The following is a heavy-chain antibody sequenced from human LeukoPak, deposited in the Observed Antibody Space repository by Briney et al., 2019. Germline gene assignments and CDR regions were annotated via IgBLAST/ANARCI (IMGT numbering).Heavy chain of an antibody. CDR2: IKQDGSVK. CDR1: GFTFSSYW. CDR3: ASIYNYGPFDY. V-gene: IGHV3-7*01. J-gene: IGHJ4*02. D-gene: IGHD5-18*01. Sequence: GSLRLSCAASGFTFSSYWLSWVRQAPGKGLEWVANIKQDGSVKYYVDSVKGRFTISRDNAENSLYLQMHSLRAEDTAVYYCASIYNYGPFDYWGQGTLVTVSS.